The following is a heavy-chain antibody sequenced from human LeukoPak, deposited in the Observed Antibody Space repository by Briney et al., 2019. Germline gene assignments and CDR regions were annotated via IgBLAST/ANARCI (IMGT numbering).Heavy chain of an antibody. V-gene: IGHV4-59*01. CDR2: IYYSGTT. Sequence: SETLSLTCTVSGGSISSYYWSWIRQPPGKGLEWIGYIYYSGTTNYNPSLKSRVTISVDTSKNQFSLKMRSVTAADTAVYYCARGVYIAAAQYGYWGQGTLVTVSS. J-gene: IGHJ4*02. D-gene: IGHD6-13*01. CDR3: ARGVYIAAAQYGY. CDR1: GGSISSYY.